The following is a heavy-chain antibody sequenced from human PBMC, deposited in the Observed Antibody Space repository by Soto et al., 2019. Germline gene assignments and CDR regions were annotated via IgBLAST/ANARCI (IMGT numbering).Heavy chain of an antibody. D-gene: IGHD3-3*01. Sequence: ASVKVSCKASGYTFTIYYMHWVRQAPGQGLEWMGIINPSGGSTSYAQKFQGRVTMTRDTSTSTVYMELSSLRSEDTAVYYCAREGAYDLDYYYGMDVWGQGTTVTVSS. CDR3: AREGAYDLDYYYGMDV. CDR2: INPSGGST. J-gene: IGHJ6*02. V-gene: IGHV1-46*01. CDR1: GYTFTIYY.